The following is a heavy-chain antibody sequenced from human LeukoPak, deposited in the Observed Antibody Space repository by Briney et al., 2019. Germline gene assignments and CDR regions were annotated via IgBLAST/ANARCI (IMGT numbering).Heavy chain of an antibody. V-gene: IGHV1-69*13. CDR2: IIPIFGTP. D-gene: IGHD3-10*01. CDR1: GGTFSSYG. Sequence: SVKVSCKASGGTFSSYGISWVRQAPGQGLEWMGGIIPIFGTPNYAQKFQGRVTVTADESTSTAYMELSSLRSEDTAVYYCARGSGTITMVRGVFYGMDVWGQGTTVTVSS. J-gene: IGHJ6*02. CDR3: ARGSGTITMVRGVFYGMDV.